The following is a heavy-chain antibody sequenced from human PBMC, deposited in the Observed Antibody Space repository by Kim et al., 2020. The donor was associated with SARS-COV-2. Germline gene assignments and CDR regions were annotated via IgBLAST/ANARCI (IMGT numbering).Heavy chain of an antibody. J-gene: IGHJ3*01. Sequence: GGSLRLSCAASGFTFSSYGMHWVRQAPGKGLEWVAVISYDGSNKYYADSVKGRFTISRDNSKNTLYLQMNSLRAEDTAVYYCAKNYYDYIWGSYRKDAF. CDR3: AKNYYDYIWGSYRKDAF. CDR1: GFTFSSYG. CDR2: ISYDGSNK. V-gene: IGHV3-30*18. D-gene: IGHD3-16*02.